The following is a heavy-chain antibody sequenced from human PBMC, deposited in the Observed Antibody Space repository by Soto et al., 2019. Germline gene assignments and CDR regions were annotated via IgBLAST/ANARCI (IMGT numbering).Heavy chain of an antibody. CDR2: INAGNGNT. CDR1: GYTFTSYA. CDR3: ARGDSSRWYSLDY. J-gene: IGHJ4*02. V-gene: IGHV1-3*01. Sequence: QVQLVQSGAEVKKPGASVKVSCKASGYTFTSYAMHWVRQAPGQRLEWMGWINAGNGNTKYSQKFQGRVTITRDTSASSAYMELSSLRSEDTALYYCARGDSSRWYSLDYWGQGTLVTVSS. D-gene: IGHD6-13*01.